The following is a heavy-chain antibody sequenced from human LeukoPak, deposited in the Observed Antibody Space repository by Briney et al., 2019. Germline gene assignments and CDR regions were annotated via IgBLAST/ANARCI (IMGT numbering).Heavy chain of an antibody. V-gene: IGHV4-34*01. Sequence: SETLSLTCAVYGGSFSGYYWSWIRQPPGKGLEWIGEINHSGSTNYNPSLKSRVTISVDTSKNQFSLKLSSVTAADTAVYYCARGRRGKITIFGVVLYGMDVWGQGTTVTVSS. D-gene: IGHD3-3*01. CDR3: ARGRRGKITIFGVVLYGMDV. CDR1: GGSFSGYY. J-gene: IGHJ6*02. CDR2: INHSGST.